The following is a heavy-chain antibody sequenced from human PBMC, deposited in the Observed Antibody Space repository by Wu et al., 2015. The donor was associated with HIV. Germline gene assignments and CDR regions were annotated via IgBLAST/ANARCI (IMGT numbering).Heavy chain of an antibody. CDR3: ARLQSLHGLYSNADY. CDR2: INPNRGGI. Sequence: QVQLVQSGAEVKKPGASVMVSCKASGYTFIDYYIYWVRKTPGQGLEWMGWINPNRGGIKYAQKFQGRVTMTRDTAVSTAYMELNSLTSDDTAVYYCARLQSLHGLYSNADYWGRGNAGHRLL. D-gene: IGHD4-11*01. J-gene: IGHJ4*02. CDR1: GYTFIDYY. V-gene: IGHV1-2*02.